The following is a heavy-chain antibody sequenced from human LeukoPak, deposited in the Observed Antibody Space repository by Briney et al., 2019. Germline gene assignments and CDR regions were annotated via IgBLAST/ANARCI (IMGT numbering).Heavy chain of an antibody. CDR3: ARAKTYYYGSGRYTIDWFDP. J-gene: IGHJ5*02. D-gene: IGHD3-10*01. CDR2: IYYSGGT. CDR1: GGSISSGDYY. V-gene: IGHV4-30-4*01. Sequence: SQTLSLTCTVSGGSISSGDYYWSCIRQPPGKGLEWIGYIYYSGGTYYSPSLKSRVTISVDTSKNQFSLKLSYVTAADTAVYYCARAKTYYYGSGRYTIDWFDPWGQGTLVTVSS.